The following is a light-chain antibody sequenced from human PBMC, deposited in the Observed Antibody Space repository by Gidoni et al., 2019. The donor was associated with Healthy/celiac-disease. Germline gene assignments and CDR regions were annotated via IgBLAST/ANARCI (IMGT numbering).Light chain of an antibody. J-gene: IGKJ2*01. CDR3: QQSYSIPRT. V-gene: IGKV1-39*01. CDR2: AAS. CDR1: QSISSY. Sequence: DIQMTQSPSSLSASVGDRVTITCRASQSISSYLNWYQQKPGKAPKLLIYAASSLQSGVPSRFSGRGSGTDFTLTISSLQPEDFATYYCQQSYSIPRTFGQETKLEIK.